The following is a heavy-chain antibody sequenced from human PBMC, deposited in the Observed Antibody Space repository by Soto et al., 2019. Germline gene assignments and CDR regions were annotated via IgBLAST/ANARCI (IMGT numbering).Heavy chain of an antibody. V-gene: IGHV3-21*06. CDR3: ARESEDLTSNFDY. CDR2: ISSTTNYI. CDR1: GFTFTRYS. Sequence: GGSLRLSCAASGFTFTRYSTNWVRQAPGKGLEWVSSISSTTNYIYYGDSMKGRFTISRDNAKNSLYLEMNSLRAEDTAVYYCARESEDLTSNFDYWGQGTLVTV. J-gene: IGHJ4*02.